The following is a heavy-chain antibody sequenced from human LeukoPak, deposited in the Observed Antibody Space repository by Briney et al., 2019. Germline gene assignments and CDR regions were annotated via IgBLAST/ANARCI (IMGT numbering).Heavy chain of an antibody. CDR1: GFTFSSYA. CDR3: AKDRRGSYDY. Sequence: GGSLRLSCAASGFTFSSYAMSWDRQAPGKGREWVSAISGSGGSTYYAGSVKGRFTISRDNSKNTLYLQMNSLRAEDTAVYYCAKDRRGSYDYWGQGTLVTVSS. V-gene: IGHV3-23*01. D-gene: IGHD1-26*01. J-gene: IGHJ4*02. CDR2: ISGSGGST.